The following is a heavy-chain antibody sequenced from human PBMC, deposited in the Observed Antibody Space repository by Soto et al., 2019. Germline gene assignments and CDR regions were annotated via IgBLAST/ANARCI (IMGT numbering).Heavy chain of an antibody. CDR2: INAGNGNT. V-gene: IGHV1-3*01. CDR1: GYTFTSYD. J-gene: IGHJ5*02. CDR3: AGWGANWKYGSNWFEP. Sequence: ASVNVSCKASGYTFTSYDINWMRQATGQGIEWMVWINAGNGNTKYSQKFQGRVTITRDTSASTAYMELSSLRSEDTAVYYCAGWGANWKYGSNWFEPWGQGTLVNVSS. D-gene: IGHD1-7*01.